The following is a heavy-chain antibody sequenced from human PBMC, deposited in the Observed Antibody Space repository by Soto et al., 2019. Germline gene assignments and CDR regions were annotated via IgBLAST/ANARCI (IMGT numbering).Heavy chain of an antibody. CDR2: IYYSGST. D-gene: IGHD2-2*01. J-gene: IGHJ6*03. Sequence: SETLSLTCTVSGGSISSTSYYWGWIRQPPGKGLEWIGSIYYSGSTYYNPSLKSRVTISVDTSKNHFSLKLSSVTAADAAVYYCARHLVLPAAINSYYYYMDVWGKGTTVTVSS. V-gene: IGHV4-39*01. CDR3: ARHLVLPAAINSYYYYMDV. CDR1: GGSISSTSYY.